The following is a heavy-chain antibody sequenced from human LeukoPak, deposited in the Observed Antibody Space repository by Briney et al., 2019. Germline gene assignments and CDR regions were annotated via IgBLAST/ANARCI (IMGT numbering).Heavy chain of an antibody. V-gene: IGHV4-59*12. J-gene: IGHJ3*02. CDR1: GGSISTYY. CDR3: ARTTVTPVRAFDI. D-gene: IGHD4-11*01. Sequence: SETLSLTCTVSGGSISTYYWSWVRQSPGKGLEWIGHIYYSGSTNYNPSLKSRVAMSVDTSKNQFSLKLSSVTAADTAVYYCARTTVTPVRAFDIWGQGTMVTVSS. CDR2: IYYSGST.